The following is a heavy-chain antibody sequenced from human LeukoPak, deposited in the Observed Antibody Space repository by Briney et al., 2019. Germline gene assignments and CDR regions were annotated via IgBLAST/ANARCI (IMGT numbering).Heavy chain of an antibody. J-gene: IGHJ2*01. CDR3: ARGKHIVVVTGYFDL. D-gene: IGHD2-21*02. CDR2: INPNSGGT. CDR1: VYTFTGYY. V-gene: IGHV1-2*02. Sequence: ASVNVSCKASVYTFTGYYMHWVRQAPGQGLEWMGWINPNSGGTNYAQKFQGRVTMTRDTSISTAYMELSRLRSDDTAVYYCARGKHIVVVTGYFDLWGRGTLVTVSS.